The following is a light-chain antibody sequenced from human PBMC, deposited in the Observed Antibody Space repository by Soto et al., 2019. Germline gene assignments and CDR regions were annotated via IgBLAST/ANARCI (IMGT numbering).Light chain of an antibody. J-gene: IGKJ4*01. CDR3: QQRSNWPST. V-gene: IGKV3-11*01. CDR1: QSVSGY. CDR2: DAS. Sequence: EIVLTQSPATLSLSPGERATLSCRASQSVSGYLAWYQQKPGQAPRLLMYDASNRATVIPARFSGSGSGTDFTLAISSLEPEAFAVYYCQQRSNWPSTFGGGTKVEI.